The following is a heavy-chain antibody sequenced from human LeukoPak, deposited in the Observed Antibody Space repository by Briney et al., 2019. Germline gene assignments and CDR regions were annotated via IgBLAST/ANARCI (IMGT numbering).Heavy chain of an antibody. CDR3: ARDAKYYYDSSGYLGWFDP. Sequence: ASVKVSCKASGYTFTSYYMHWVRQAPGQGLEWMGLINPSGGSTSYAQKFQGRITMTRDTSTSTVYMELSSLRSEDTAVYYCARDAKYYYDSSGYLGWFDPWGQGTLVTVSS. V-gene: IGHV1-46*01. CDR2: INPSGGST. CDR1: GYTFTSYY. D-gene: IGHD3-22*01. J-gene: IGHJ5*02.